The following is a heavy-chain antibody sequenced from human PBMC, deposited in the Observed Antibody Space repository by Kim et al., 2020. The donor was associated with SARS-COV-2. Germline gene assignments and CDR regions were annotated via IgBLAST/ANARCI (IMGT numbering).Heavy chain of an antibody. CDR3: ARELAILPDYYNGYFDY. V-gene: IGHV4-31*03. CDR2: IYYSGST. Sequence: SETLSLTCSVSGGSISSYYWSWIRQHPGKGLEWIGYIYYSGSTYYNPSLKSRVTISVDTSKNQFSLKLSSVTAADTAVYYCARELAILPDYYNGYFDYGGQGTLVTVSS. CDR1: GGSISSYY. J-gene: IGHJ4*02. D-gene: IGHD3-9*01.